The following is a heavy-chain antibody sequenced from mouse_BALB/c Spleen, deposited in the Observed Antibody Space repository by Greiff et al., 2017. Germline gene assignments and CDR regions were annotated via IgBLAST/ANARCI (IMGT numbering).Heavy chain of an antibody. CDR1: GYSFTGYY. J-gene: IGHJ4*01. CDR2: ISCYNGAT. Sequence: LVKTGASVKISCKASGYSFTGYYMHWVKQSHGKSLEWIGYISCYNGATSYNQKFKGKATFTVDTSSSTAYMQFNSLTSEDSAVYYCARSYYPEDYYAMDYWGQETSVTVSS. D-gene: IGHD2-10*01. CDR3: ARSYYPEDYYAMDY. V-gene: IGHV1S34*01.